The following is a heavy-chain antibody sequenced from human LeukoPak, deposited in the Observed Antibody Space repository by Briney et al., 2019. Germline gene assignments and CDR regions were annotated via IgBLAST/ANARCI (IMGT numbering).Heavy chain of an antibody. CDR2: IHASGNT. J-gene: IGHJ4*02. CDR1: GGSISSFK. CDR3: ARASDYYLAAFDY. Sequence: AETLSLTCTVCGGSISSFKWTWLREFGGKGVEWIGHIHASGNTNYNPSRRSRVTMSVDSSKNEFSLKLSSVTAADTAFYYCARASDYYLAAFDYWGQGTLVTVSS. V-gene: IGHV4-4*07. D-gene: IGHD4-17*01.